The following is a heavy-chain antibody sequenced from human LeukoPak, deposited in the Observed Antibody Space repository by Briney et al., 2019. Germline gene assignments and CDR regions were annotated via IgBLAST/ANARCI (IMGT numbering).Heavy chain of an antibody. D-gene: IGHD4-17*01. CDR3: ARETLNYGDYDTYFDY. Sequence: SETLSLTCTVSGGSISSGDYYWRWIRQPPGKGLEWIGYIYYSGSTYYNPSLKSRVTISVDTSKNQFSLKLSSVTAADTAVYYCARETLNYGDYDTYFDYWGQGTLVTVSS. J-gene: IGHJ4*02. CDR1: GGSISSGDYY. V-gene: IGHV4-30-4*01. CDR2: IYYSGST.